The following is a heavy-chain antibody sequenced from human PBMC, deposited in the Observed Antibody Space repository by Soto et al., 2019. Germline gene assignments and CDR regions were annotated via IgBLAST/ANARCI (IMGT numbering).Heavy chain of an antibody. CDR2: IYYSGST. CDR3: ARDHIAAPYYYYGMDV. D-gene: IGHD5-12*01. Sequence: SETLSLTCTVSGGSISSYYWSWIRQPPGKGLEWIGYIYYSGSTNYNPSLKSRVTISVDTSKNQFSLKLSSVTAADTAVYYCARDHIAAPYYYYGMDVWGQGTTVTVSS. J-gene: IGHJ6*02. V-gene: IGHV4-59*01. CDR1: GGSISSYY.